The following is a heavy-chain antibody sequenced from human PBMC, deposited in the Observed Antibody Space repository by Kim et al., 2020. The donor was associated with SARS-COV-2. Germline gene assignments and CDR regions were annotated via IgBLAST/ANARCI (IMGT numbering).Heavy chain of an antibody. V-gene: IGHV3-74*01. CDR3: ARGVRLGSGSYYFPD. CDR2: INSDGSAT. Sequence: GGSLRLSCAASGFTFSRDWMHWVRQVPGKGPVWVSRINSDGSATFYADSVKGRFTISRDNAKNTLDLQMNSLRVEDTALYYCARGVRLGSGSYYFPDWGQGTLVTVPS. D-gene: IGHD1-26*01. J-gene: IGHJ4*02. CDR1: GFTFSRDW.